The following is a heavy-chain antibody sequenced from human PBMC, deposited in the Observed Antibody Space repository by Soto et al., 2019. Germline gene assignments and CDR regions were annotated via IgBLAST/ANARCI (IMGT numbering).Heavy chain of an antibody. V-gene: IGHV5-51*01. D-gene: IGHD6-6*01. CDR1: GYSFPDYW. CDR2: IYPDDSDA. J-gene: IGHJ4*02. Sequence: EVQLVQSGAEVKKPGESLKISCKGSGYSFPDYWIGWVRQMPGKGLEWMGIIYPDDSDARYSPSFQGQVTFSADKSISTADLQWTSLKASDTAMYYCARDGLSSSSSFDYWGQGTLVTVSS. CDR3: ARDGLSSSSSFDY.